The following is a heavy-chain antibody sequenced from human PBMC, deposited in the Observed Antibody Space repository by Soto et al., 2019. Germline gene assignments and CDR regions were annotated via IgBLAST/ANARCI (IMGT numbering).Heavy chain of an antibody. Sequence: QLQLQESGPGLVKPSETLSLTCTVSGGSISSSSYYWGWIRQPPGKGLVWIGSIYYSGSTYYNPSLKGRVTISVDTSKNQFSLKLSSVTAADTAVYYCARHTPAISISDHWGQGTLVTVSS. D-gene: IGHD2-15*01. J-gene: IGHJ4*02. CDR3: ARHTPAISISDH. CDR1: GGSISSSSYY. CDR2: IYYSGST. V-gene: IGHV4-39*01.